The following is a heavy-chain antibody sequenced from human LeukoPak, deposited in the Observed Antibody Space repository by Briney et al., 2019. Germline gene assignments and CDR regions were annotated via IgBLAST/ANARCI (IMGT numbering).Heavy chain of an antibody. CDR2: ISGSGGST. CDR1: GFTFSSYA. D-gene: IGHD3-22*01. V-gene: IGHV3-23*01. Sequence: GGSLRLSCAASGFTFSSYAMSWVRQAPGKGLEWVSAISGSGGSTYYADSVKGRFPISRDNSKNTLYLQMNSLRAEDTAVYYCARLYYYDSSGYYSHDAFDIWGQGTMVTVSS. J-gene: IGHJ3*02. CDR3: ARLYYYDSSGYYSHDAFDI.